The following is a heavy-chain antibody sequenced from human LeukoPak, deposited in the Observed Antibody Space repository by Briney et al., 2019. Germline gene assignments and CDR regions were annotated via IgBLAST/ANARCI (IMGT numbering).Heavy chain of an antibody. Sequence: PGGSLRLSCATSGFTFSTYWMDWVRQAPGKGLGWVSRIDTDETITTYADSVKGRFTISRDNAKNTLNLQMSSLRVEDTAVYYCVRGGAAAGLFDYWGRGTLVTVSS. V-gene: IGHV3-74*01. D-gene: IGHD6-13*01. J-gene: IGHJ4*02. CDR2: IDTDETIT. CDR3: VRGGAAAGLFDY. CDR1: GFTFSTYW.